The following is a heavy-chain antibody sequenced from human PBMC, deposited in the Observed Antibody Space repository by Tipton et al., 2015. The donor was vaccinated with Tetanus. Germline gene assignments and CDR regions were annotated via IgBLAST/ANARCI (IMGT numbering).Heavy chain of an antibody. J-gene: IGHJ4*02. D-gene: IGHD1-14*01. CDR3: ARGTGDY. V-gene: IGHV4-30-2*01. CDR1: GGSISSGGYS. CDR2: MYYSGTT. Sequence: TLSLTCAVSGGSISSGGYSLTWIRQPPGKGLQWIGYMYYSGTTHYNPSLKSRVTISIDRSKNQLSLKLTSVTAADTAVYYCARGTGDYWGQGTLVTVSS.